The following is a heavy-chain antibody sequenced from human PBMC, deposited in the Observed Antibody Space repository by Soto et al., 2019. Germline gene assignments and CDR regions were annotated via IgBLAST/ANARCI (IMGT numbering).Heavy chain of an antibody. CDR3: AREATSFGSSGY. Sequence: QVQLVQSGAEVKKPGASVKVSCKASGYTFTSYGFSWVRQAPGQGLEWIGWISTYNGNTNYAQKFQGRVTMTTDTSTSTAYMELRSLRSDDTAVYYCAREATSFGSSGYWGQGTLVTVSS. V-gene: IGHV1-18*01. J-gene: IGHJ4*02. D-gene: IGHD5-18*01. CDR1: GYTFTSYG. CDR2: ISTYNGNT.